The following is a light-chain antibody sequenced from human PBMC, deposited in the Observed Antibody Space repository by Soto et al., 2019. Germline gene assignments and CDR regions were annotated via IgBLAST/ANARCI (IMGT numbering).Light chain of an antibody. J-gene: IGLJ2*01. CDR2: EVN. CDR3: SSFAGSNVL. Sequence: QSVLTQPPSASGSPGQSVTISCTGTSSDVGGYNYVSWYQQHPGKAPKLMIYEVNRRPSGVPDRFSGSKSGNTASLTVSGLQAEDEADYYCSSFAGSNVLFGRGTKLTVL. V-gene: IGLV2-8*01. CDR1: SSDVGGYNY.